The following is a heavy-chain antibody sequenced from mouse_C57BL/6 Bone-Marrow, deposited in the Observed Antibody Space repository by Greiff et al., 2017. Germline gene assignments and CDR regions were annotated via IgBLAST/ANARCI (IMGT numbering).Heavy chain of an antibody. V-gene: IGHV14-4*01. CDR2: IDPVNGDT. CDR1: GFHIKDDY. D-gene: IGHD2-14*01. CDR3: TTCSYKYPFAY. J-gene: IGHJ3*01. Sequence: EVQLQESGAELVRPGASVKLSCTSSGFHIKDDYMHWVTQKPEQGLEWIGWIDPVNGDTEYASKLPGNATITAATSSNTAYLQISSLTSEDTAVYYGTTCSYKYPFAYWGQGTLVTVSA.